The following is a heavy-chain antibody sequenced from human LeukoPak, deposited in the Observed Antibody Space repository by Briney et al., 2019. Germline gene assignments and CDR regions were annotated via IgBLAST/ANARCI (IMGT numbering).Heavy chain of an antibody. D-gene: IGHD3-22*01. CDR2: ISESGGTT. J-gene: IGHJ4*02. Sequence: PGGSLRLTCAASGFTFSSYAMNWVRQAPGKGLEWVSSISESGGTTDYADSVKGRFTISRDNSKNTQYLQMNSLRAEDTAVYYCATYYCDSSGSRRFDYWGQGTLVTVSS. CDR1: GFTFSSYA. CDR3: ATYYCDSSGSRRFDY. V-gene: IGHV3-23*01.